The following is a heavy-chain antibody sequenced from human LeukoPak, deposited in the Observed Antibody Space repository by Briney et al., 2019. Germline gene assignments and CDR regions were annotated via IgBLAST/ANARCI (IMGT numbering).Heavy chain of an antibody. J-gene: IGHJ4*02. CDR2: INPNSGGT. CDR1: GYTFIDYY. D-gene: IGHD3-22*01. CDR3: ARVSDYYDSSGYFPTYYY. Sequence: ASVKVSCKASGYTFIDYYMHWVRQAPGQGLEWMGWINPNSGGTNYAQKFQGRVTMTRDTSISTAYMELSRLRSDDTAVYYCARVSDYYDSSGYFPTYYYWGQGTLVTVSS. V-gene: IGHV1-2*02.